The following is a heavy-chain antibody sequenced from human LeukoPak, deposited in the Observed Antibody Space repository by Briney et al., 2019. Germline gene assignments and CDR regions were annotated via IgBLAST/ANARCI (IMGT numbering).Heavy chain of an antibody. CDR2: ISYDGSNK. Sequence: PGGSLRLSCAASGFTFSSYGMHWVRQAPGKGLERVAVISYDGSNKYYADSVKGRFTISRDNSKNTLYLQMNSLRAEDTAVYYCAKDLATMVRGVMDVWGQGTTVTVSS. J-gene: IGHJ6*02. CDR3: AKDLATMVRGVMDV. CDR1: GFTFSSYG. D-gene: IGHD3-10*01. V-gene: IGHV3-30*18.